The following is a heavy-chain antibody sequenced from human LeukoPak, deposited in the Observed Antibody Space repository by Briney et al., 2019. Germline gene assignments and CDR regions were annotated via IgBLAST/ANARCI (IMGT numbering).Heavy chain of an antibody. V-gene: IGHV3-74*01. D-gene: IGHD7-27*01. CDR3: ARGPSGWGSLDS. CDR1: GFTFSSYW. CDR2: INSDGSST. J-gene: IGHJ4*02. Sequence: GGSLRLSCAASGFTFSSYWMHWVRQAPGKGLVWVSRINSDGSSTNYADSVKGRFTISRDNAKNALYLQVKSLRAEETAVYYCARGPSGWGSLDSWGQGTLVSVSS.